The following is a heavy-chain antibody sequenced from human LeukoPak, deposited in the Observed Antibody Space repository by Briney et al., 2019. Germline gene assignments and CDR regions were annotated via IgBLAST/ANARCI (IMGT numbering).Heavy chain of an antibody. CDR2: INHSGST. D-gene: IGHD3-10*01. J-gene: IGHJ4*02. CDR1: GGSFSGYY. Sequence: SDTLSLTCAVYGGSFSGYYWSWIRQPPGKGLEWIGEINHSGSTNYNPSLKSRVTISVDTSKNQFSLKLSSVTAADTAVYYCARGVHITMVRGVIDYWGQGTLVTVSS. V-gene: IGHV4-34*01. CDR3: ARGVHITMVRGVIDY.